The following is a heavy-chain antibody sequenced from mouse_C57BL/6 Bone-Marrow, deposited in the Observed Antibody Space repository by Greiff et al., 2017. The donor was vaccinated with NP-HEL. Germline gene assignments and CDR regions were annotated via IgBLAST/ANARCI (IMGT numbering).Heavy chain of an antibody. D-gene: IGHD2-3*01. CDR1: GYAFSSYW. Sequence: QVQLQQSGAELVKPGASVKISCKASGYAFSSYWMNGVKQRPGKGLEWLGQIYPGDGAPNYTGKFKGTATPSADKSSSTAYMQLSSLPSEDSALYFCAISYDGYYLYSMDYWGQGTSVTVAS. CDR3: AISYDGYYLYSMDY. CDR2: IYPGDGAP. V-gene: IGHV1-80*01. J-gene: IGHJ4*01.